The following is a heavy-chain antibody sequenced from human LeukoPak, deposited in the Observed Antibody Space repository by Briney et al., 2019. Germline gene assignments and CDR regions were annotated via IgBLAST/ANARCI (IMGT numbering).Heavy chain of an antibody. CDR2: ISSNGGST. CDR3: ASLFHSSGWYGGVLDY. CDR1: GFTFSSYA. D-gene: IGHD6-19*01. V-gene: IGHV3-64*01. J-gene: IGHJ4*02. Sequence: GGSLRLSCAASGFTFSSYAMHWVRQAPGKGLEYVSAISSNGGSTYYANSVKGRFTVSRDNSKNTLYLQMGSLRAEDMAVYYCASLFHSSGWYGGVLDYWGQGTLVTVSS.